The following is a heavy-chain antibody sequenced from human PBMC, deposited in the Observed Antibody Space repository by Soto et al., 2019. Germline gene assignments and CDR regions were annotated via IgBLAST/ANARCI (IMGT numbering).Heavy chain of an antibody. CDR2: ISSSRSYI. V-gene: IGHV3-21*01. D-gene: IGHD3-3*01. Sequence: EVQLVESGGGLVKPGGSLRLSCAASGFTFSSYSMNWVRQAPGKGLEWVSSISSSRSYIYYADSVKGRFTISRDNAKNSLYLQMNSLRAEDTAVYYCARCLYGTIFGVVIPPASYGMDVWGQGTTVTVSS. CDR1: GFTFSSYS. CDR3: ARCLYGTIFGVVIPPASYGMDV. J-gene: IGHJ6*02.